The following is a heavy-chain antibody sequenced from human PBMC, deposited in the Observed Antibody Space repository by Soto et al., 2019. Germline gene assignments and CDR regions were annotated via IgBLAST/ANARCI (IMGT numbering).Heavy chain of an antibody. CDR2: INGRSNYI. V-gene: IGHV3-21*01. CDR1: GFTFSTYS. Sequence: PGGSLRLSCAASGFTFSTYSMNWVRQAPGKGLEWVSSINGRSNYIYYADSVKGRFTISRDNAKSSLYLQMNSLRAEDTAVYYCAREDGIVGATSAFDYWGQGTLVTVSS. D-gene: IGHD1-26*01. CDR3: AREDGIVGATSAFDY. J-gene: IGHJ4*02.